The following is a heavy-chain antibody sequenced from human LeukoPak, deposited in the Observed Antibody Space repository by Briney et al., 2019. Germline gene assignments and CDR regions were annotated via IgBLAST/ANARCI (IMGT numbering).Heavy chain of an antibody. D-gene: IGHD2-15*01. Sequence: PGGSLRLSCAASGFTFSNAWMSWVRQAPGKGLEYVSAISSNGGSTYYANSVKGRFTISRDNSKNTLYLQMGSLRAEDMAVYYCARGGVVVAAKFDYWGQGTLVTVSS. J-gene: IGHJ4*02. V-gene: IGHV3-64*01. CDR1: GFTFSNAW. CDR3: ARGGVVVAAKFDY. CDR2: ISSNGGST.